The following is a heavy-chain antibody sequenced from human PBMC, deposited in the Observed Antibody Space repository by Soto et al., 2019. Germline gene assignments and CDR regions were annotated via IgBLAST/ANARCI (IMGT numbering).Heavy chain of an antibody. D-gene: IGHD3-16*01. CDR1: GFTFSSYG. CDR3: ARGQRNPFDYSREGYGMDV. J-gene: IGHJ6*02. CDR2: IWYDGSNK. Sequence: QVQLVESGGGVVQPGRSLRLSCAASGFTFSSYGMHWVRQAPGKGLEWVAVIWYDGSNKYYADSVKGRFTISRDNSXKXLXXQMNRLRAEDTAVYYCARGQRNPFDYSREGYGMDVWGQGTTVTVSS. V-gene: IGHV3-33*01.